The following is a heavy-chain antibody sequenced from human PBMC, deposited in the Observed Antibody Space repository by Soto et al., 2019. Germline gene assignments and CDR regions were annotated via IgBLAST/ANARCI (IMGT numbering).Heavy chain of an antibody. CDR3: ARDQVYDFWSGYGYYYGMDV. D-gene: IGHD3-3*01. V-gene: IGHV4-4*02. J-gene: IGHJ6*02. CDR1: GGSISSSNW. CDR2: IYHSGST. Sequence: PSETLSLTCAVSGGSISSSNWWSWVRQPPGKGLEWIGEIYHSGSTNYNPSLKSRVTISVDKSKNQFSLKLSSVTAADTAVYYCARDQVYDFWSGYGYYYGMDVWGQGTTVTVSS.